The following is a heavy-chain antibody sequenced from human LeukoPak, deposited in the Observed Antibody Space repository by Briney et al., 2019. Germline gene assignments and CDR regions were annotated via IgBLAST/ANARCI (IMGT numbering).Heavy chain of an antibody. J-gene: IGHJ4*02. CDR3: AREGPYYYDSSGLEFIDY. Sequence: ASVKVSCKASGGTFSSYAISWVRQAPGQGLEWMGGIIPIFGTANYAQKFQGRVTITADESTSTAYMELSSLRSEDTAVYCCAREGPYYYDSSGLEFIDYWGQGTLVTVSS. V-gene: IGHV1-69*13. CDR1: GGTFSSYA. D-gene: IGHD3-22*01. CDR2: IIPIFGTA.